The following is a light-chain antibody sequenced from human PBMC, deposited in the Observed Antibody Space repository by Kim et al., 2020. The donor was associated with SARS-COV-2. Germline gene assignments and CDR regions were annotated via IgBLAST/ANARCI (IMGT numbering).Light chain of an antibody. CDR3: QEHNNWPYT. J-gene: IGKJ2*01. CDR1: QSVSSK. Sequence: EIVLTQSPATLSVSPGERVTLSCRASQSVSSKLIWYQQKRGQAPRLLIFGASTRATGIPARFSGRGSGTEFTLTISSLQSEDFAVYYCQEHNNWPYTFGQGTKLEI. CDR2: GAS. V-gene: IGKV3-15*01.